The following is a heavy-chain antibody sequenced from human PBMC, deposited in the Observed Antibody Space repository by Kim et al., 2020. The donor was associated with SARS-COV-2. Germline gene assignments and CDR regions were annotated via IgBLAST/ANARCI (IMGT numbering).Heavy chain of an antibody. D-gene: IGHD2-21*02. CDR3: ARVPASVAVTTNAFDI. CDR2: ISYDGSNK. CDR1: GFTFSSYA. V-gene: IGHV3-30*04. J-gene: IGHJ3*02. Sequence: GGSLRLSCAASGFTFSSYAMHWVRQAPGKGLEWVAVISYDGSNKYYADSVKGRFTISRDNSKNTLYLQMNSLRAEDTAVYYCARVPASVAVTTNAFDIWG.